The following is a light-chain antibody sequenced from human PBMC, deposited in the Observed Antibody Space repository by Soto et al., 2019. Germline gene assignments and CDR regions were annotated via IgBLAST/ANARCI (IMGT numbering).Light chain of an antibody. CDR1: SSDVGGYNY. V-gene: IGLV2-14*01. CDR2: EVS. Sequence: QSALTQPASVSGSPGQSITISCTGTSSDVGGYNYVSWYQHHPGKAPKLMISEVSNRPSGVSNRFSGSKSGNTASLTISGLHAEDEADYYCSSFTSSTAVVFGGGTKVTVL. CDR3: SSFTSSTAVV. J-gene: IGLJ2*01.